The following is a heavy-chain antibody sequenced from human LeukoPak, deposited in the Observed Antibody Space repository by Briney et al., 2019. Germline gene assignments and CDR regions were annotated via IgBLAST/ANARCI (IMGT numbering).Heavy chain of an antibody. D-gene: IGHD3-10*01. CDR2: INPNSGGT. J-gene: IGHJ4*02. CDR1: GYTFTGYY. Sequence: GASVKVSCKASGYTFTGYYMHWVRQAPGQGLEWMGWINPNSGGTNYAQKFQGRVTMTRDTSISTAYMELSRLRSDDTAVYYCARDIWFGEFSFGYWGQGTLVTVSS. V-gene: IGHV1-2*02. CDR3: ARDIWFGEFSFGY.